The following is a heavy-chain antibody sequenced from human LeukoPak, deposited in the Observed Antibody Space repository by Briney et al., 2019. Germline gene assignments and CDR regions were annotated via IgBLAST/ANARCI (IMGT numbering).Heavy chain of an antibody. D-gene: IGHD2-15*01. CDR3: ARVLSGRGSLYSYYYYMDV. V-gene: IGHV3-53*01. CDR1: GFTVRSNY. CDR2: IYSGGRT. Sequence: GGSLRLSCAASGFTVRSNYMSWVRQAPGKGLEWVSVIYSGGRTYYADSVKGRFTISRDNSKNTLYLQMNSLRAEDTAVYYCARVLSGRGSLYSYYYYMDVWGKGTTVTISS. J-gene: IGHJ6*03.